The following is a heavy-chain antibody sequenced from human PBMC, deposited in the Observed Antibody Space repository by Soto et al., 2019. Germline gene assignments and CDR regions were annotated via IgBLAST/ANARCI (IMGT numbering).Heavy chain of an antibody. CDR3: VRDQVSNVRLDPRQRYGMGV. D-gene: IGHD2-8*01. J-gene: IGHJ6*02. V-gene: IGHV3-7*01. CDR1: GFRISYYW. CDR2: IEQRATET. Sequence: PGGSLRLSCGASGFRISYYWMSWVRQAPGKGLEWVANIEQRATETHYVDSVKGRFTISRDNAKNLVFLEMSSLTVEDASVYYCVRDQVSNVRLDPRQRYGMGVWGQGTTVTVSS.